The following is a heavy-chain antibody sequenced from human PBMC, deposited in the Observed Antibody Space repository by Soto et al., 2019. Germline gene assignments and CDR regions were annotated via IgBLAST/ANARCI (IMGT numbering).Heavy chain of an antibody. V-gene: IGHV1-69*01. J-gene: IGHJ6*02. CDR1: GGTFSSYA. CDR3: ARERVVAVASGMDV. CDR2: IIPIFGTA. D-gene: IGHD2-15*01. Sequence: QVQLVQSGAEVKKPGSSVKVSCKASGGTFSSYAISWVRQAPGQGLEWMGGIIPIFGTANYAQKFQGRVTITADESTSTAYRELSSLRSEDTAVYYCARERVVAVASGMDVWGQGTTVTVSS.